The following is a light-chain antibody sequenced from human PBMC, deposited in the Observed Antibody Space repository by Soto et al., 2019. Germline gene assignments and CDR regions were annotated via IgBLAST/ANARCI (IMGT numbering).Light chain of an antibody. CDR1: QSVSRN. Sequence: EIVMTQSPATLSVSPGERATLSCRASQSVSRNVAWYQQKPGQAPRLLIHDASTRATGISVRFSGSGSGTEFPHTISSLQSEDFAVYYCQHYNNWLWTFGQGPKVEIK. J-gene: IGKJ1*01. CDR3: QHYNNWLWT. V-gene: IGKV3-15*01. CDR2: DAS.